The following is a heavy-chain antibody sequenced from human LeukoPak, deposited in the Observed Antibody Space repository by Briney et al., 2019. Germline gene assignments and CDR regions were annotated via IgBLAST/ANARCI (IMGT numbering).Heavy chain of an antibody. CDR3: ARVAAAAKKGDWFDP. CDR2: TRNKANSYTT. Sequence: GGSLRLSCAASGFTFSDHYMDWVRQAPGKGLEWVGRTRNKANSYTTEYAASVKGRFTISRDDSKNSLYLQMNSLKTENTAVYYCARVAAAAKKGDWFDPWGQGTLVIVSS. J-gene: IGHJ5*02. D-gene: IGHD6-13*01. CDR1: GFTFSDHY. V-gene: IGHV3-72*01.